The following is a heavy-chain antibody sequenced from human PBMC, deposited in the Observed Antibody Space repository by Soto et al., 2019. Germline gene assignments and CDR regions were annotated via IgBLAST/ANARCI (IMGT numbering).Heavy chain of an antibody. CDR3: ARDPLGGNTWFDP. CDR1: GFTFSDYY. V-gene: IGHV3-11*01. Sequence: GGSLRLSCASSGFTFSDYYMSWIRQAPGKGLEWVSYISSSGSTIYYADSVKGRFTISRDNAKNSLYLQMNSLRAEDTAVYYCARDPLGGNTWFDPWGQGTLVTVSS. D-gene: IGHD3-16*01. CDR2: ISSSGSTI. J-gene: IGHJ5*02.